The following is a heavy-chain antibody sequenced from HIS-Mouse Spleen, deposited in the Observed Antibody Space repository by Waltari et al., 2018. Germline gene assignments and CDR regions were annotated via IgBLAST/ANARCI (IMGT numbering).Heavy chain of an antibody. CDR1: GGSFSGYY. J-gene: IGHJ4*02. CDR2: INHSGST. V-gene: IGHV4-34*01. D-gene: IGHD1-26*01. Sequence: QVQLQQWGAGLLKPSETLSLTCAVYGGSFSGYYWSWIRQPPGKGLEWIGEINHSGSTNNNPPLKSRVTISVDTSKNQFSLKLSSVTAAYTAVYYCARMGPASGSYGDYWGQGTLVTVSS. CDR3: ARMGPASGSYGDY.